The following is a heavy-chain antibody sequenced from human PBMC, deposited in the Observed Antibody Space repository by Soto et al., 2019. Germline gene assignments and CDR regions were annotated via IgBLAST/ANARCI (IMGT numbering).Heavy chain of an antibody. CDR2: IIPIFGTT. CDR1: GGTFSNYA. Sequence: QVQLVQSGAEVKKPGSSVKVSCKASGGTFSNYAITWVRQAPGHGLEWVARIIPIFGTTNVAQKFQGRVTITADESTTTAYMELSGLKSDDTAVSYCAKDGGADGCFGNWLDPWGQGTLVTVSS. CDR3: AKDGGADGCFGNWLDP. J-gene: IGHJ5*02. V-gene: IGHV1-69*15. D-gene: IGHD2-15*01.